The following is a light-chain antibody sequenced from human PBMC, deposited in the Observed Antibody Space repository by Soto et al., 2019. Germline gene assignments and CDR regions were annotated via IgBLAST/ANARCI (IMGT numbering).Light chain of an antibody. CDR3: QHCHTKPIT. V-gene: IGKV1-5*01. Sequence: DVEMTQSPSTVSASLGDRVTITCRASQNVDDSLAWYQQRPGQAPKLLIYDASILQSGVPSRFSGSGSGTDFTLTISCLQPDDSAVYFCQHCHTKPITFGQGTRLDIK. CDR1: QNVDDS. CDR2: DAS. J-gene: IGKJ5*01.